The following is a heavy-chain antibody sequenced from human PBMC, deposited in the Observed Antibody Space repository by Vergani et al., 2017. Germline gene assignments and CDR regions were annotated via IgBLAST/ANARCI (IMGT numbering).Heavy chain of an antibody. V-gene: IGHV3-30*18. CDR1: GFTFSSYG. CDR2: ISYDGSNK. D-gene: IGHD2-21*02. J-gene: IGHJ4*02. CDR3: AKEEPPIGGYCGGDCSSLFDY. Sequence: VQLVESGGGVVQPGRSLRLSFAASGFTFSSYGMHWVRQAPGKGLEWVAVISYDGSNKYYADSVKGRFTISRDNSKNTLYLQMNSLRAEDTAVYYCAKEEPPIGGYCGGDCSSLFDYWGQGTLVTVSS.